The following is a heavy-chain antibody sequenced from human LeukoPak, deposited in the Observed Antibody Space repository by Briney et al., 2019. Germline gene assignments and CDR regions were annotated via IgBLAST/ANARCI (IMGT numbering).Heavy chain of an antibody. D-gene: IGHD1-26*01. J-gene: IGHJ3*02. CDR2: IIPIFGTA. CDR1: GGTFSSYA. V-gene: IGHV1-69*01. CDR3: ARDSRVGSRSFDI. Sequence: GASVKVSCKASGGTFSSYAISWVRQASGQGLEWMGGIIPIFGTANYAQKFQGRVTITADESTSTAYMELSSLRSEDTAVYYCARDSRVGSRSFDIWGQGTMVTVSS.